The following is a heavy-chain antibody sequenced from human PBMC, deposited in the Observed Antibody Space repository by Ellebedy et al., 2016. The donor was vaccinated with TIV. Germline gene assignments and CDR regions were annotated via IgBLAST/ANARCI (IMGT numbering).Heavy chain of an antibody. CDR2: INPKSGAT. Sequence: AASVKVSCKASGYTFTGYYMHWVRQAPGQGLEWMGWINPKSGATDYAQKFQGRVTMTRDTSISTAYMELSRLRSDDTAVYYCARDGDNWNDYDSWGQGTLVTVSS. CDR3: ARDGDNWNDYDS. J-gene: IGHJ4*02. D-gene: IGHD1-20*01. V-gene: IGHV1-2*02. CDR1: GYTFTGYY.